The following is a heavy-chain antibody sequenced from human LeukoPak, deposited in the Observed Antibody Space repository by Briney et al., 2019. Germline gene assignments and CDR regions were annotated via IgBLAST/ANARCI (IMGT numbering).Heavy chain of an antibody. D-gene: IGHD1-26*01. V-gene: IGHV3-74*01. Sequence: GGSLRLSCAASGIIFSNYWMHWVRQAPEKGLVWVSRINRDGSSTSYADSVKGRFTISRDNAKNSLYLQMNSLRAADTAVYYCARPRVGATGWFDPWGQGTLVTVSS. CDR1: GIIFSNYW. CDR3: ARPRVGATGWFDP. CDR2: INRDGSST. J-gene: IGHJ5*02.